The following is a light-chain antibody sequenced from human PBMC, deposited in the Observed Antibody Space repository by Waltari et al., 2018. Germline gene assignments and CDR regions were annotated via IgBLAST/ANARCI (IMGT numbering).Light chain of an antibody. Sequence: SSELTQDPGVSVAWGQTVRITCQGDSLRLYYASWCRQKPGQAPVLLIYVKNNRPSGIPDRFSASSSGETASLAITGAQAEDEAYYYCTSRDISGDVVFGGGTKLTVL. CDR1: SLRLYY. V-gene: IGLV3-19*01. J-gene: IGLJ2*01. CDR3: TSRDISGDVV. CDR2: VKN.